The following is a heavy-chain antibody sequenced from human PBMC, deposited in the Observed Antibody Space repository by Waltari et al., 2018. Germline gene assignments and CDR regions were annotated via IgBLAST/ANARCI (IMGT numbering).Heavy chain of an antibody. V-gene: IGHV1-69*05. Sequence: QVQLVQSGAEVKKPGSSVKVSCKASGGTFSSYAISWVRQAPGQGLEWMGGIIPIFGTANYAQKFQGRVTITTDESTSTAYMELSSLRSEDTAVYYCARGAYYYGSGSYAPFDYWGQGTLVTVSS. J-gene: IGHJ4*02. CDR1: GGTFSSYA. D-gene: IGHD3-10*01. CDR2: IIPIFGTA. CDR3: ARGAYYYGSGSYAPFDY.